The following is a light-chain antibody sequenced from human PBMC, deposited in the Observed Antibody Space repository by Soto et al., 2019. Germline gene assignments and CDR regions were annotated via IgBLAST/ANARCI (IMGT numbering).Light chain of an antibody. CDR1: QSVSSSY. CDR2: GAS. Sequence: EIVLTQSPGTLSLSPGERATLSCRASQSVSSSYLAWYQQKPGQAPRLLIYGASSRATGIPDRFSGSGSGTDFTLTISRLELEDFAVYYCQHHRTFGQGTKVEIK. J-gene: IGKJ1*01. CDR3: QHHRT. V-gene: IGKV3-20*01.